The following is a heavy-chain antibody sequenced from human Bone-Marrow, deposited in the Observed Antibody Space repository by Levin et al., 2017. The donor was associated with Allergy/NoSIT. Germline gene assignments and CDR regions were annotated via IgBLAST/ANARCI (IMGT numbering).Heavy chain of an antibody. V-gene: IGHV3-33*01. D-gene: IGHD3-3*01. CDR1: GFTFSSYA. CDR3: AGDAPGSGFSFDP. Sequence: GESLKISCAASGFTFSSYAMHWVRQAPGKGLEWVAFLWSDGSNKHYADPVKGRFTISRDNSKNTLYLQMNSLRVEDTAVYYCAGDAPGSGFSFDPWGHGTLVTVSS. CDR2: LWSDGSNK. J-gene: IGHJ5*02.